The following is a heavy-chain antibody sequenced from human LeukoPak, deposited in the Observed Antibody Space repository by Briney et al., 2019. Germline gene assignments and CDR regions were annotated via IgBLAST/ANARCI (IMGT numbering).Heavy chain of an antibody. CDR1: GGSISSSSYY. CDR2: IYYSGST. D-gene: IGHD4-17*01. V-gene: IGHV4-39*01. CDR3: ASPGFNYGDYPEWFDP. J-gene: IGHJ5*02. Sequence: SETLSLTXTVSGGSISSSSYYWGWIRQPPGKGLEWIGSIYYSGSTYYNPSLKSRVTISVDTSKNQFSLKLSSVTAADTAVYYCASPGFNYGDYPEWFDPWGQGTLVTVSS.